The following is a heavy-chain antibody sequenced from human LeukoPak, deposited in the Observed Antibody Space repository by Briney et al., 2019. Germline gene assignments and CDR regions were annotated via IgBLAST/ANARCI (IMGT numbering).Heavy chain of an antibody. D-gene: IGHD4-23*01. CDR2: ISAYNGNT. J-gene: IGHJ3*02. CDR3: AIYGGNFKGDAFDT. V-gene: IGHV1-18*01. CDR1: GYTFTSYG. Sequence: ASVKVSCKASGYTFTSYGISWVRQAPGQGLEWMGWISAYNGNTNYAQTLQGRVTMTTDTSTSTAYMELRSLRSDDTAVYYCAIYGGNFKGDAFDTWGQGTMVTVSS.